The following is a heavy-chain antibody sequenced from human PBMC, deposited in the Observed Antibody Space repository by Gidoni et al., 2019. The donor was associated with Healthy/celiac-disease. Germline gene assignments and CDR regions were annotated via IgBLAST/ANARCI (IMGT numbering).Heavy chain of an antibody. Sequence: QITLKESGPTLVKPTQTLTLTCTFSGFSLRPSGVGVGWIRQPPGKALEWLALIYWDDDKRYSPSLKSRLTITKDTSKNQVVLTMTNMDPVDTATYYCAHSFSTGYYKGGFDYWGQGTLVTVSS. V-gene: IGHV2-5*02. D-gene: IGHD3-9*01. CDR3: AHSFSTGYYKGGFDY. CDR2: IYWDDDK. J-gene: IGHJ4*02. CDR1: GFSLRPSGVG.